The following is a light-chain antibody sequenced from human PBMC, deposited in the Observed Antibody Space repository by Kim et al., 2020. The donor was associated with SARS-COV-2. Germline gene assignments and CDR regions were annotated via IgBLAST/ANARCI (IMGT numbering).Light chain of an antibody. CDR3: QQYNDWPLT. CDR2: GAS. CDR1: QSVSSS. V-gene: IGKV3-15*01. J-gene: IGKJ4*01. Sequence: EIVMTQSPATLSMSPGERATLSCRASQSVSSSLAWYQQKPGQAPRLLIYGASTRATGIPARFSGGGSGTEFTLAISSLQSEDFAVYYCQQYNDWPLTFGGGTKVDIK.